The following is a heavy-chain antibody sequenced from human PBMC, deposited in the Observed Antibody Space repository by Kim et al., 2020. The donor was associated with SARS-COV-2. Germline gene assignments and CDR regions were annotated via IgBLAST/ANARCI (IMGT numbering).Heavy chain of an antibody. Sequence: VKGRFTIYRDNAKNSLYLQMNSLRAEDTAVYYCARGGIAAAGKYYYYGMDVWGQGTTVTVSS. J-gene: IGHJ6*02. CDR3: ARGGIAAAGKYYYYGMDV. V-gene: IGHV3-11*06. D-gene: IGHD6-13*01.